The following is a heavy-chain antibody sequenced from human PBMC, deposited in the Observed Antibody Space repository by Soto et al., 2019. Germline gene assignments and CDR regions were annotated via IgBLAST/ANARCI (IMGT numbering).Heavy chain of an antibody. Sequence: QVQLVESGGGLVKSGGSLRLSCAASGFTFSDFYMSWIRQAPGKGLEWVSYISNSGSTIYYPDSVKGRFTISRDNAKNSLYLQMNSLRAEDTAVYYCARSFWSGYYPPPHYFDYWGQGTLVTVSS. D-gene: IGHD3-3*01. CDR3: ARSFWSGYYPPPHYFDY. V-gene: IGHV3-11*01. J-gene: IGHJ4*02. CDR1: GFTFSDFY. CDR2: ISNSGSTI.